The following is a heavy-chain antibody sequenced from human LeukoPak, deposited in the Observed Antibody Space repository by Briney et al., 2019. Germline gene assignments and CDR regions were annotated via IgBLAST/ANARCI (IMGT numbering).Heavy chain of an antibody. J-gene: IGHJ4*02. CDR2: LNPNSGNT. CDR3: AIGWKPFYFDY. CDR1: GYTFTSYD. Sequence: GASVKVSCKASGYTFTSYDINWVRQASGQGLEWMGWLNPNSGNTAYAQKFQGRVTITRNTSISTAYMELSSLRSDDTAVYYCAIGWKPFYFDYWGQGTLVAASS. V-gene: IGHV1-8*03. D-gene: IGHD1-1*01.